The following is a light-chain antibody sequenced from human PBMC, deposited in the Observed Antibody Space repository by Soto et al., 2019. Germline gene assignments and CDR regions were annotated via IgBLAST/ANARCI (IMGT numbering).Light chain of an antibody. CDR2: DVS. CDR3: SSYGGINNLV. Sequence: QSALTQPPSASGSPGQSVTISCTGTSSDVGGYNSVSWYQQHPGKAPKLMIYDVSKRPSGVPDRFSGYKSGNTASLTVSGLQAEDEADYYCSSYGGINNLVFGGGTKVTVL. J-gene: IGLJ3*02. CDR1: SSDVGGYNS. V-gene: IGLV2-8*01.